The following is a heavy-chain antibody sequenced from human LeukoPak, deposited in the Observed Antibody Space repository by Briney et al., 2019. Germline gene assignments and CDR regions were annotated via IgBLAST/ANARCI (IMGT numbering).Heavy chain of an antibody. CDR1: GGSISSSSYY. CDR2: INHSGSI. Sequence: TSETLSLTCTVSGGSISSSSYYWGWIRQPPGKGLEWIGEINHSGSINYNSSLKSRVTISVDTSKNQFSLKLSSVTAADTAMYYCARRMGRRFGERYYYYHYMDVWGKGTTVTISS. V-gene: IGHV4-39*07. J-gene: IGHJ6*03. CDR3: ARRMGRRFGERYYYYHYMDV. D-gene: IGHD3-10*01.